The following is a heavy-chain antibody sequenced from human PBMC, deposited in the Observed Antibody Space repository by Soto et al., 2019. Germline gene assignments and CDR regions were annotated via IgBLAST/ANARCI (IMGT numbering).Heavy chain of an antibody. V-gene: IGHV1-2*02. CDR2: INPDSGVT. Sequence: QVHLVQSGAEVRRPGASVTVSCRTSGYTFTGYYLHWVRQAPGQGLEWLGWINPDSGVTKYAQKLQGRVTMTRDTSTSTAYMEMSRLRSDDTAIYYCGAPSLCVEKLWGQGTTVTVSS. CDR3: GAPSLCVEKL. D-gene: IGHD2-21*01. CDR1: GYTFTGYY. J-gene: IGHJ6*02.